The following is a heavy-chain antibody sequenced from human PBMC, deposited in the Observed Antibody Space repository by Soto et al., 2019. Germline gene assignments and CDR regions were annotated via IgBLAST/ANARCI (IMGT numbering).Heavy chain of an antibody. CDR1: GFSLSTSGVG. D-gene: IGHD1-1*01. Sequence: QITLKESGPTLVKPTQTLTLTCTFSGFSLSTSGVGVGWIRQPPGRAPDWLALIYWDDERRYSPSLNNRITITKDTSKNQVVLTMTNMDPVDTATYYCVRRTTAFDYGGQGTLVTVTS. CDR2: IYWDDER. J-gene: IGHJ4*02. V-gene: IGHV2-5*02. CDR3: VRRTTAFDY.